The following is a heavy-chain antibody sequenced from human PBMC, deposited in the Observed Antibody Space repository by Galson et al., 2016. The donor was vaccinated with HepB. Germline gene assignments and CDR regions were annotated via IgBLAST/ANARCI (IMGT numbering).Heavy chain of an antibody. CDR1: GFSLSTSGMC. CDR3: ARICRDYYDDSVFYYYYGMDV. Sequence: PALVKPPQTLTLTCTFSGFSLSTSGMCVSWIRQPPGKALEWLALIDWDDDKYYGTSLKTRLTISKDTSKNQVVLTMTNMDPMDTATYYCARICRDYYDDSVFYYYYGMDVWGQGTTVIVSS. D-gene: IGHD3-22*01. V-gene: IGHV2-70*01. CDR2: IDWDDDK. J-gene: IGHJ6*02.